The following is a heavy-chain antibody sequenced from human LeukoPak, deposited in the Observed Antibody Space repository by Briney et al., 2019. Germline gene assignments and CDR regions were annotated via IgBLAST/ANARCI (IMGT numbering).Heavy chain of an antibody. D-gene: IGHD3-3*01. CDR3: ARAHVGLDYDFWSGYYGNWFDP. J-gene: IGHJ5*02. CDR1: GYTFTGYY. CDR2: INPNSGGT. Sequence: GASVKVSCKASGYTFTGYYMHWVRQAPGQGLEWMGWINPNSGGTNYAQKFQGRVTMTRDTSISTAYMELSRLRSDDTAVYYCARAHVGLDYDFWSGYYGNWFDPWGQGTLVTVSS. V-gene: IGHV1-2*02.